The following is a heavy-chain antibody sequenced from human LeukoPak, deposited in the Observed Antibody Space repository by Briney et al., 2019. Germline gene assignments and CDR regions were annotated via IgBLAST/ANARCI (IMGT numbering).Heavy chain of an antibody. CDR3: ARVGSSGWYVHPTLDY. Sequence: ASVKVSCKASGYTFTGYYMHWVRQAPGQGLEWMGWINPNSGDTNYAQKFQGRVTVTRDTSISTAYTELSSLRSDDTAVYYCARVGSSGWYVHPTLDYWGQGTLVTVSS. CDR2: INPNSGDT. J-gene: IGHJ4*02. V-gene: IGHV1-2*02. CDR1: GYTFTGYY. D-gene: IGHD6-19*01.